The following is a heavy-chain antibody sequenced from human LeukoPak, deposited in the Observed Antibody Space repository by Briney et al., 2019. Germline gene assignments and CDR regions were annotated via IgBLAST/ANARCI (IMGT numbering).Heavy chain of an antibody. CDR3: ARDPVFRAYDSSGYYHYYYYMDV. V-gene: IGHV4-59*01. Sequence: SETLSLTCTVSGGSISSYYWSWLRQPPGKGLEWLGYIYYSGSTNYNPSLKSRVTISVDTSKNQFSLKLSSVTAADTAVYYCARDPVFRAYDSSGYYHYYYYMDVWGKGTTVTVSS. J-gene: IGHJ6*03. CDR2: IYYSGST. D-gene: IGHD3-22*01. CDR1: GGSISSYY.